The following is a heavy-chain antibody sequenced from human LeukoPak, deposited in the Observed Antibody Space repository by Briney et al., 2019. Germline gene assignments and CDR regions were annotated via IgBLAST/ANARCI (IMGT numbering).Heavy chain of an antibody. Sequence: ASVKVSCKASGYTFTAYYMHWVRQAPGQGLEWVGRINPNSGDTNYAQKFQGRVTMTRDTSIRTVYMELTGLRSDDTAVYYCARDVSGLSSTTNTFDMWGQGTVVTVSS. CDR3: ARDVSGLSSTTNTFDM. J-gene: IGHJ3*02. CDR2: INPNSGDT. D-gene: IGHD2-2*01. V-gene: IGHV1-2*06. CDR1: GYTFTAYY.